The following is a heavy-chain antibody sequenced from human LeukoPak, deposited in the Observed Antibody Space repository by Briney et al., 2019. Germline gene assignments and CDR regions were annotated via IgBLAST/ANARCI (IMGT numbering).Heavy chain of an antibody. V-gene: IGHV4-59*08. CDR2: SYYSGST. CDR3: ARARDGDRFAFDY. D-gene: IGHD5-24*01. CDR1: GGSISSYY. J-gene: IGHJ4*02. Sequence: SETLSLTCTVSGGSISSYYWSWIRQPPGKGLEWVGYSYYSGSTDYHPSLRSRVTMSVDTSKSQFSLKLNSVTATDTAVYYCARARDGDRFAFDYWGQGSLVTVSS.